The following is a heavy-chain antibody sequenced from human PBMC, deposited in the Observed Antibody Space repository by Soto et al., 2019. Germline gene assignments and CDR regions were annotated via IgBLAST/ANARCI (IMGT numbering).Heavy chain of an antibody. J-gene: IGHJ4*02. V-gene: IGHV1-18*01. CDR2: ISGHNGNT. Sequence: ASVKVSCKASGYIFTSYGITWVRQAPGQGLEWMGWISGHNGNTYYAQKFQGSVTMITDTSTSTAYMELRSLRSEDTAVYYCARDAVTTEFDYWGQGTLVTVSS. CDR1: GYIFTSYG. CDR3: ARDAVTTEFDY. D-gene: IGHD4-4*01.